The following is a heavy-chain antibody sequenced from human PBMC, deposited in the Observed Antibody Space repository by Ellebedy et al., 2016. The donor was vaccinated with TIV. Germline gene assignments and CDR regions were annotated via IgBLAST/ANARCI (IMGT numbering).Heavy chain of an antibody. CDR2: INPSGGST. CDR1: GYTFPSYY. CDR3: PREEPYGSGTKDDGMDV. J-gene: IGHJ6*02. Sequence: AASVKVSCKASGYTFPSYYMHWVRQAPGQGLEWMGIINPSGGSTSYAQKLQGRVTMTRDTSTSTVYMELSSLRSEDTAVYYCPREEPYGSGTKDDGMDVWGQGTTVTVSS. V-gene: IGHV1-46*04. D-gene: IGHD3-10*01.